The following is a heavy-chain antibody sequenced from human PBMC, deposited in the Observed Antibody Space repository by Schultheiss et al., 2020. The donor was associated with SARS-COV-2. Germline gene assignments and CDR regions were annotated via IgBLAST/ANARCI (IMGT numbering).Heavy chain of an antibody. D-gene: IGHD4-23*01. V-gene: IGHV4-59*12. CDR1: GGSISSYY. CDR2: IYYSGST. CDR3: ARFDYGGNSYFDY. Sequence: SETLSLTCTVSGGSISSYYWSWIRQPPGKGLEWIGYIYYSGSTYYNPSLKSLVTISVDTSKNQFSLKLSSVTAADTAVYYCARFDYGGNSYFDYWGQGTLVTVSS. J-gene: IGHJ4*02.